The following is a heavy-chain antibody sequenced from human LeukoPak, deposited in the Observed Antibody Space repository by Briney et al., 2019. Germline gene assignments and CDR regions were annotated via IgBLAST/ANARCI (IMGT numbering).Heavy chain of an antibody. CDR2: IYSGGST. D-gene: IGHD3-22*01. CDR3: ARGSGYYDPTRGAFDI. CDR1: GFTFSSYA. J-gene: IGHJ3*02. V-gene: IGHV3-53*01. Sequence: PGGSLRLSCAASGFTFSSYAMSWVRQAPGKGLEWVSVIYSGGSTYYADSVKGRFTISRDNSKNTLYLQMNSLRAEDTAVYYCARGSGYYDPTRGAFDIWGQGTMVTVSS.